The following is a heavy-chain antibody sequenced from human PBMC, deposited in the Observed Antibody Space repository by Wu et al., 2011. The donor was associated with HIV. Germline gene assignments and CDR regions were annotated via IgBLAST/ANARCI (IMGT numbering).Heavy chain of an antibody. CDR1: GFSLIDHY. CDR3: AREPLGTLY. Sequence: EVQLVQSGAEVKKPGTAVQISCKVSGFSLIDHYMHWVRQAPGEGLEWMGLVIPDDGETLYAPKFQGRFTMTTDTSTSTVYMELKNLKYDDTAIYYCAREPLGTLYWGQGSLITVSS. D-gene: IGHD7-27*01. CDR2: VIPDDGET. V-gene: IGHV1-69-2*01. J-gene: IGHJ4*02.